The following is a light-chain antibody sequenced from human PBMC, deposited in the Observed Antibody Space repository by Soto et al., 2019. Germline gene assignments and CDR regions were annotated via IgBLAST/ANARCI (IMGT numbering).Light chain of an antibody. CDR2: DAS. V-gene: IGKV3-11*01. Sequence: EIVLTQSPATLSLSPGERATLSCRAGQRVSSYLAWYQQRPGQTPRLLFYDASNRATGVPARFSGSGSGTDFTLTVSSLEPEDFAVYYCHQRSSWLRGTFGGGTKVEIK. CDR1: QRVSSY. CDR3: HQRSSWLRGT. J-gene: IGKJ4*01.